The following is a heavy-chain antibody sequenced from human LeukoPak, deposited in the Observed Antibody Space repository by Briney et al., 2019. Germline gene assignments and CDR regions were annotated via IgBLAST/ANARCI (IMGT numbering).Heavy chain of an antibody. CDR2: ISSSSSYI. D-gene: IGHD6-19*01. Sequence: PGGSLRLSCAASGFTFSSYSMNWVRQAPGKGLEWVSSISSSSSYIYYADSVKGRFTISRDNAKNSLYLQMNSLRAEDTAVYYCARVGIAVADLNWFDPWGQGTLVTVSS. J-gene: IGHJ5*02. CDR1: GFTFSSYS. CDR3: ARVGIAVADLNWFDP. V-gene: IGHV3-21*01.